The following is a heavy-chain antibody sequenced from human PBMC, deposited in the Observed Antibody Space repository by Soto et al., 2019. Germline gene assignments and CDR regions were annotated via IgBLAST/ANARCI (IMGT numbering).Heavy chain of an antibody. J-gene: IGHJ4*02. Sequence: SETLSLTCTVSGGSITSTNYYWGWIRQPPGRGLEWVASIYHTGTAYYSPSLRGRATISVDTSKNQFSLKLSSLTAADTAVYYCARRHIVYYFDLWGQGTPVTVSS. CDR1: GGSITSTNYY. CDR3: ARRHIVYYFDL. D-gene: IGHD2-21*01. CDR2: IYHTGTA. V-gene: IGHV4-39*01.